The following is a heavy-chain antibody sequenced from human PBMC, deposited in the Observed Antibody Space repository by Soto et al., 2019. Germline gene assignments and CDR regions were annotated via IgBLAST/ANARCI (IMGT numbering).Heavy chain of an antibody. CDR2: LSGSGRST. CDR1: GFTFSTYG. V-gene: IGHV3-23*01. Sequence: EVQVLESGGGLVQPGGSLRLSCAASGFTFSTYGMSWVRQAPGKGLEWVSDLSGSGRSTYYTDSVKGRFTISRDNSKNTLYRQMNSLSAEDTALYYCGKRPLPEGLQGTLGAFEFWGQGTMVTVSS. CDR3: GKRPLPEGLQGTLGAFEF. J-gene: IGHJ3*01.